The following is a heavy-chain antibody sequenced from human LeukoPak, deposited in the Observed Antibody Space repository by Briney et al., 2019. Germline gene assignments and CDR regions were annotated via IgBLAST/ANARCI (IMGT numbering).Heavy chain of an antibody. CDR2: IKEDGSEK. CDR1: GFTFSNYW. V-gene: IGHV3-7*02. Sequence: PGGSLRLSCAASGFTFSNYWMSWVRQGPGKGLEWVANIKEDGSEKYYVDSVEGRFTISRDNAKNSLYLQMNGLRAEDTAVYYCASYHGYTISWPYWGQGTLVTVSS. J-gene: IGHJ4*02. D-gene: IGHD2-2*02. CDR3: ASYHGYTISWPY.